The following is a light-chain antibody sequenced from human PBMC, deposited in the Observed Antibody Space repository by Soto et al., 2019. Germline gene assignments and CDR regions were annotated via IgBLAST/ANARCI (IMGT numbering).Light chain of an antibody. CDR1: QSVSSTY. CDR3: KQYSSSPPLT. V-gene: IGKV3-20*01. Sequence: EIVLTQCPGTLSGSPGERATLSGGASQSVSSTYFAWYQQQPGQSPSLLIYGASSRATGLPDRFSGSGSGTDFTLTISRLEPEDFAVYSCKQYSSSPPLTFGGGTKVDI. CDR2: GAS. J-gene: IGKJ4*01.